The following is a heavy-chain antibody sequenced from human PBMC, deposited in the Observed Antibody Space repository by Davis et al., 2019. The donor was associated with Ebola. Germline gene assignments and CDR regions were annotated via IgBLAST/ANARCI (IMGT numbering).Heavy chain of an antibody. Sequence: GESLMIPCADPGFTFSSYDMNWVRLAPGKGLEWISYISSRGSTIYYADSVKGRFTISRDNAKTSLYLQMNSLRAEDTAVYYGARGYNIFDNWGQGTLVTVSS. CDR2: ISSRGSTI. CDR3: ARGYNIFDN. D-gene: IGHD5-24*01. V-gene: IGHV3-48*03. J-gene: IGHJ4*02. CDR1: GFTFSSYD.